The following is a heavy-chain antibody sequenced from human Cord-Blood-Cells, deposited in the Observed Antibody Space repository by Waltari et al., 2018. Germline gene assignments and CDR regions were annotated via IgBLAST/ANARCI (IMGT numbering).Heavy chain of an antibody. D-gene: IGHD3-22*01. CDR3: ARQYYDSSGYYPFDY. V-gene: IGHV4-39*01. Sequence: QLQLQESGPGLVKPSETLSLPCTVSGCSISSSSYSWGWIRPPPGKGLGWIGSIYYSGRTYYTPSLKSRVTISVDTSKTQFSLKLSSVTAADTAVYYCARQYYDSSGYYPFDYWGQGTLVTVSS. CDR1: GCSISSSSYS. J-gene: IGHJ4*02. CDR2: IYYSGRT.